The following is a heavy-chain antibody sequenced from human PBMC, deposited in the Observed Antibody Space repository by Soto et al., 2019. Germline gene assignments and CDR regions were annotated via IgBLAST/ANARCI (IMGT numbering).Heavy chain of an antibody. V-gene: IGHV1-3*01. CDR2: INAGYGNT. Sequence: QVHLVQSGAEVRKPGASVKVSCKASGYTFSSYAMHWVRQAPGQRLEWMGWINAGYGNTKSSQKFQDRVTISRATSARTASMELTSLRSEATAVYYCARDTGDGTFDFWGQGTLVTVSS. J-gene: IGHJ4*02. CDR3: ARDTGDGTFDF. D-gene: IGHD7-27*01. CDR1: GYTFSSYA.